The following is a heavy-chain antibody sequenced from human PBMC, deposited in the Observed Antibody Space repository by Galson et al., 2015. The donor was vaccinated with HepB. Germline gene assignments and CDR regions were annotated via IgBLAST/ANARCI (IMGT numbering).Heavy chain of an antibody. Sequence: SLRLSCAASGFTFSSYAMHWVRQAPGKGLEYVPAISSNGGSTYYADSVKGRFTISRDNSKNTLYLQMNSLRAEDTAVYYCAAGITMVRGVIITTGFDYWGQGTLVTVSS. CDR3: AAGITMVRGVIITTGFDY. V-gene: IGHV3-64*04. J-gene: IGHJ4*02. CDR1: GFTFSSYA. CDR2: ISSNGGST. D-gene: IGHD3-10*01.